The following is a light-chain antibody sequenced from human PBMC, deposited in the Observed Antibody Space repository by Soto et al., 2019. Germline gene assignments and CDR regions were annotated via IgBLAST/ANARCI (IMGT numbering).Light chain of an antibody. J-gene: IGKJ1*01. CDR3: QQYSNSPLT. Sequence: EIVLTHSPYTVSLSPVERSTRSCGASQTVANNFLAWYQQRPGQAPRLVIYDASSRATGIPDRFSASGSGTDFTLTISRLEPEDFAVYYCQQYSNSPLTFGQGTKVDIK. V-gene: IGKV3-20*01. CDR2: DAS. CDR1: QTVANNF.